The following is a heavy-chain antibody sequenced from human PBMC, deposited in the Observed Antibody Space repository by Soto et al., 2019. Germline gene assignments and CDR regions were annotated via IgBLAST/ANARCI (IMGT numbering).Heavy chain of an antibody. Sequence: QLHLRESGPGLVKPSETLSLTCTVSGGSITSSSYYWGWIRQPPGKGLEWIGSIYYSGSTYYNPSLMSRVTLSVHTSKNQFYRKLSAVTAADTAVYYCATQEVGGSYVYTFDPWGQGTLVTVSS. CDR3: ATQEVGGSYVYTFDP. V-gene: IGHV4-39*01. CDR1: GGSITSSSYY. J-gene: IGHJ5*02. D-gene: IGHD1-26*01. CDR2: IYYSGST.